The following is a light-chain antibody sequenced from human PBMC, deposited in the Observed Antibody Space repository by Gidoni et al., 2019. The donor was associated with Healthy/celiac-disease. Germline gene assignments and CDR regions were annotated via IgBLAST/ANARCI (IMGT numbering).Light chain of an antibody. CDR1: QSVSSY. CDR3: QQRSNWPLT. Sequence: EIVLTQSPATLSLSPGERATLSFSASQSVSSYLAWYQQKPGQAPRLLIYDASNRATDIPARFSGSGSGTDFTLTISTLEPEDFAVYYCQQRSNWPLTFGGGTKVEIK. J-gene: IGKJ4*01. V-gene: IGKV3-11*01. CDR2: DAS.